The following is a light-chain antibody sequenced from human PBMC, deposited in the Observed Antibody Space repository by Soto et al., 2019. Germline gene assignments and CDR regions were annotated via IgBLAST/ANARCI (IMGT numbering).Light chain of an antibody. CDR3: CSYAGSSTNVV. CDR1: SSDVGRYNL. Sequence: QSVLTQPASVSGSPGQSITISCSGTSSDVGRYNLVSWYQKHPGKAPKLMIYEGSKRPSGVSNRFSGSKSGNTASLTISGLQAADEADYYCCSYAGSSTNVVFGGGTKLTVL. J-gene: IGLJ2*01. CDR2: EGS. V-gene: IGLV2-23*01.